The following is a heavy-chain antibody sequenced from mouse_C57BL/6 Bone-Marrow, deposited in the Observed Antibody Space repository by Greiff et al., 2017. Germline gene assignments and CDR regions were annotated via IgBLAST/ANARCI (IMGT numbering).Heavy chain of an antibody. CDR3: ARGDY. CDR1: GFTFSDYY. J-gene: IGHJ4*01. CDR2: ISNGGGST. Sequence: EVKVVESGGGLVQPGGSLKLSCAASGFTFSDYYMYWVRQTPEKRLEWVAYISNGGGSTYYPATVKGRFTISRDNAKDTLYLQMSRLKSEDTSMYYCARGDYWGQGTAVTVSS. V-gene: IGHV5-12*01.